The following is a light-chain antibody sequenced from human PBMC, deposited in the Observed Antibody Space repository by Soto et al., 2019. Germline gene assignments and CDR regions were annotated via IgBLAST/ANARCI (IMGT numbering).Light chain of an antibody. CDR1: SSDVGGYNF. V-gene: IGLV2-14*01. Sequence: QSALTQPASVSGSPGQSITISCTGTSSDVGGYNFVSWYQQHPGKAPRLIIYEVSSRPSGVSYRFSGSKSGNTASLTISGLHAEDEADYSCSSYTLRNTLVLFGGGTKLTVL. J-gene: IGLJ3*02. CDR2: EVS. CDR3: SSYTLRNTLVL.